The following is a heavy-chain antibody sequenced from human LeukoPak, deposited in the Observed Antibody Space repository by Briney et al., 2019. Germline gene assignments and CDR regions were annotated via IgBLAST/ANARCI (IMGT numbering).Heavy chain of an antibody. J-gene: IGHJ4*02. D-gene: IGHD5-24*01. CDR2: ISSSSGTI. CDR1: GSSFSNFA. CDR3: ARDSQRWGNFDS. V-gene: IGHV3-48*03. Sequence: GGSLRLSCAASGSSFSNFAMNWVRQAPGKGLEWVSYISSSSGTIYYADSVKGRFTISRDDAKNSLYLQVNSLRVEDTAIYYCARDSQRWGNFDSWGQGTLVSVSS.